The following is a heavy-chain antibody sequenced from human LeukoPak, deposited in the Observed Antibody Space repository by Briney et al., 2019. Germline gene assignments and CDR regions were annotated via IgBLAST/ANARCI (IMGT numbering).Heavy chain of an antibody. CDR3: ARDGPYYDYVWGSYLYYYYGMDV. Sequence: GGSLRLSCSASGFTFSTYWMSWVRQAPGKGLEWVANMRRDGNEIYYLDSVKGRFTISRDNAKNSLYLQMNSLRAEDTAVYYCARDGPYYDYVWGSYLYYYYGMDVWGQGTTVTVSS. D-gene: IGHD3-16*02. CDR1: GFTFSTYW. V-gene: IGHV3-7*03. CDR2: MRRDGNEI. J-gene: IGHJ6*02.